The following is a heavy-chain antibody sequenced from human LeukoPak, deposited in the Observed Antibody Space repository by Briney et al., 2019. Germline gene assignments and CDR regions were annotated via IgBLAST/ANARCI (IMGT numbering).Heavy chain of an antibody. CDR3: ARGTVTAPDY. V-gene: IGHV3-53*01. Sequence: GGSLRLSCAAFGFSVSNTYMSWVRQAPGKGLEWVSIIYSGGNTYYADSVKGRFTISRDNSKNTLYLQMNRLRPEDTAVYYCARGTVTAPDYWGQGTLVTVSS. D-gene: IGHD2-21*02. CDR2: IYSGGNT. CDR1: GFSVSNTY. J-gene: IGHJ4*02.